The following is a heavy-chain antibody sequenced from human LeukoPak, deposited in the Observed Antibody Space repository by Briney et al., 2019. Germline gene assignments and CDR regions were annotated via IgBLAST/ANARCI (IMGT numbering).Heavy chain of an antibody. CDR1: GGTFSSYA. D-gene: IGHD3-22*01. V-gene: IGHV1-69*04. Sequence: ASVKVSGKASGGTFSSYAISWVRQAPGQGLEWMGRIIPILGIANYAQKFQGRVTITADKSTCTAYMELSSLRSEDTAVYYCARGFPSDSSTYSNYWGQGTLVTVSS. CDR2: IIPILGIA. J-gene: IGHJ4*02. CDR3: ARGFPSDSSTYSNY.